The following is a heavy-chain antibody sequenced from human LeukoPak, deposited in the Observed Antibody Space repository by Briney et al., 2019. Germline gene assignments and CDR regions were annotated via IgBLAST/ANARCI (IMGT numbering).Heavy chain of an antibody. CDR2: INHSGST. J-gene: IGHJ4*02. CDR1: GGSFSGYY. Sequence: SETLSLTCAVYGGSFSGYYWSWIRQPPGKGLEWIGEINHSGSTNYNPSLKSRVTISVDTSKNQFSLKLSSVTAADTAVYYCARDRLRQAYRSGWYWEFDYWGQGTLVTVSS. CDR3: ARDRLRQAYRSGWYWEFDY. D-gene: IGHD6-19*01. V-gene: IGHV4-34*01.